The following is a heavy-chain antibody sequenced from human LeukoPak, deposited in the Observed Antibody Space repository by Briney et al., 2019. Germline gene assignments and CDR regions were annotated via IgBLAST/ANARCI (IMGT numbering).Heavy chain of an antibody. CDR1: GASISSTNNF. Sequence: SETLSLTCTVSGASISSTNNFWGWIRQTPGKGLEWIATIYYSVSTYYNPSLKSRLSISVDTSKNQFSLKLSSVTAADTALYYCAPFNWFDPWGQGTLVTVSS. V-gene: IGHV4-39*07. CDR2: IYYSVST. CDR3: APFNWFDP. J-gene: IGHJ5*02.